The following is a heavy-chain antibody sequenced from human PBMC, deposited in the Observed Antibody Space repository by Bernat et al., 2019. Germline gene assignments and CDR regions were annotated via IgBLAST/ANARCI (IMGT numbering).Heavy chain of an antibody. Sequence: EVQLVESGGGLVQPGGSLRLSCAASGFTVSSNYMSWVRQAPGKGLEWVSVIYSGGSTYYADSVKGRFTISRDKSKNTLYLQMNSLRAEDTAVYYCARNYYDSSGYFDYWGQGTLVTVSS. CDR3: ARNYYDSSGYFDY. D-gene: IGHD3-22*01. CDR2: IYSGGST. CDR1: GFTVSSNY. J-gene: IGHJ4*02. V-gene: IGHV3-66*01.